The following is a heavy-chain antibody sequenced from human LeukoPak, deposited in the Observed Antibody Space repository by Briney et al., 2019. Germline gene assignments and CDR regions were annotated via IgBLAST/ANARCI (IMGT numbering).Heavy chain of an antibody. CDR1: GFTFDDYA. V-gene: IGHV3-9*01. J-gene: IGHJ4*02. D-gene: IGHD6-19*01. Sequence: GGSLRLSCAASGFTFDDYAMHWVRQAPGKGLEWVSGISWNSGTIDYADSVRGRFTISRDNAKNSLYLQMDSLRVEDTAFYYCAKDNRRHYTSGPNPDSLHWGQGALVTVSS. CDR2: ISWNSGTI. CDR3: AKDNRRHYTSGPNPDSLH.